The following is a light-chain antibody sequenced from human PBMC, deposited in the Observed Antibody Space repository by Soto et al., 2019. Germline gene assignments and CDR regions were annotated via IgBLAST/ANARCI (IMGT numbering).Light chain of an antibody. CDR1: SSDVGSYNL. CDR3: CSYGGSYV. V-gene: IGLV2-23*02. CDR2: EVS. J-gene: IGLJ1*01. Sequence: QSVLTQPASVSGSPGQSITISCTGTSSDVGSYNLVSWYQQHPGKAPKVMIYEVSKRPSGVSNRFSGSKSGNTASLIISGLQAEDEADYYCCSYGGSYVFGPGTKVTVL.